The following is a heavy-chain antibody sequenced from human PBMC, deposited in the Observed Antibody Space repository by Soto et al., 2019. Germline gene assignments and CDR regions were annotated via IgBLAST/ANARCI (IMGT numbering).Heavy chain of an antibody. CDR2: INHSGST. V-gene: IGHV4-34*01. CDR1: GGSFSGYY. Sequence: SETLSLTCAVYGGSFSGYYWSWIRQPPGKGLEWIGEINHSGSTNYNPSLKSRVTISVDTSKNQFSLKLSSVTAADTAVYYCAILRLQGYYYMDVWGKGTTVTVSS. CDR3: AILRLQGYYYMDV. J-gene: IGHJ6*03. D-gene: IGHD3-16*01.